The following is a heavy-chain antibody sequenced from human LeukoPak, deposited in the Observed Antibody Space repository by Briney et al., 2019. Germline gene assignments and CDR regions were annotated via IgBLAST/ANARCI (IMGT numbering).Heavy chain of an antibody. D-gene: IGHD5-12*01. J-gene: IGHJ5*02. CDR2: IYSGGST. V-gene: IGHV3-53*01. CDR3: ARDRHGGDRYRVDP. CDR1: GFTVSSNY. Sequence: GGSLRLSCAASGFTVSSNYMSWVRQAPGKGLEWVSVIYSGGSTYYAGPVKGRVTTSRDNSKNTLYLQMNGLRAEDTAVYYCARDRHGGDRYRVDPWGQGTLVTVSS.